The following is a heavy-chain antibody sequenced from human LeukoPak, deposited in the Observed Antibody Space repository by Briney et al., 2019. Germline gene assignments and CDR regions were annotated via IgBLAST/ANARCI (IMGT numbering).Heavy chain of an antibody. V-gene: IGHV4-59*01. CDR1: GGAISPYY. J-gene: IGHJ4*02. CDR2: IYYSGST. D-gene: IGHD4-23*01. CDR3: ARGRWRIDY. Sequence: SETLSLTCTVSGGAISPYYWTWIRQPPGKGLEWIGYIYYSGSTNYNPSLKSRVAISVDTSKNQFSLKLTSVTAADTAVYYCARGRWRIDYWGQGTLVTVSS.